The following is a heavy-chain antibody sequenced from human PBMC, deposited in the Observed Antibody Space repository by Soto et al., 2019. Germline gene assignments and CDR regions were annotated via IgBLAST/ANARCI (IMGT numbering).Heavy chain of an antibody. CDR1: GFTFSSYG. CDR3: AIYYDILTGLYFYYGMDV. Sequence: GGSLRLSCAASGFTFSSYGMHWVRQAPGKGLEWVAVIWYDGSNKYYADSVKGRFTISRDNSKNTLYLQMNSLRAEDTAVYYCAIYYDILTGLYFYYGMDVWGQGTTVTVSS. V-gene: IGHV3-33*01. J-gene: IGHJ6*02. CDR2: IWYDGSNK. D-gene: IGHD3-9*01.